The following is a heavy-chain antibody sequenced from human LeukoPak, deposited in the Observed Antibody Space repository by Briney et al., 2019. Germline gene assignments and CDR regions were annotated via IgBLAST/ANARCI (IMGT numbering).Heavy chain of an antibody. J-gene: IGHJ3*02. V-gene: IGHV3-7*01. CDR3: ARWDAYCSGGTCYFGDFAFDI. Sequence: PGGSLRLSCAASGFTFSSYAMSWVRQAPGKGLEWVASMKGDGSVKHFLDSVEGRFTISRDNAKSSLYLQMNSLRAEDTAVYYCARWDAYCSGGTCYFGDFAFDIWGQGTMVTVSS. D-gene: IGHD2-15*01. CDR2: MKGDGSVK. CDR1: GFTFSSYA.